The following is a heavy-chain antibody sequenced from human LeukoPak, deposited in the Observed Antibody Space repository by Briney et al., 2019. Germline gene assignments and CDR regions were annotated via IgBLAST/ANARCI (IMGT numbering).Heavy chain of an antibody. J-gene: IGHJ3*02. CDR2: ISAYNGNT. D-gene: IGHD2-2*01. V-gene: IGHV1-18*01. Sequence: ASVKVSCKASGYTFTSYGISWVRQAPGQGLEWMGWISAYNGNTNYAQKLQGRVTMTTDTSTSTAYMELRSLRSDDTAVYYCASRYCSSSTSCYAEDAFDIWGQGTMVIVSS. CDR3: ASRYCSSSTSCYAEDAFDI. CDR1: GYTFTSYG.